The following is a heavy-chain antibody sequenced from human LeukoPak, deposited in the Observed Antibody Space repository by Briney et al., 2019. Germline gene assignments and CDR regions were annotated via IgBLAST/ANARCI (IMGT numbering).Heavy chain of an antibody. D-gene: IGHD3-22*01. CDR1: GYTFTSYG. Sequence: GASMKVSCKASGYTFTSYGISWVRQAPGQGLEWMGWISAYNGNTNYAQKLQGRVTMTTDTSTSTAYMELRSLRSDDTAVYYCASTKYYYDSSGYYSDAFDIWGQGTMVTVSS. V-gene: IGHV1-18*01. J-gene: IGHJ3*02. CDR2: ISAYNGNT. CDR3: ASTKYYYDSSGYYSDAFDI.